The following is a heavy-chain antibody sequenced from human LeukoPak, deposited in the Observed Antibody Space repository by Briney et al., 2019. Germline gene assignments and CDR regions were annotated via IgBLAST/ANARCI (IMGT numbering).Heavy chain of an antibody. Sequence: GGSLRLSCAASGFTFSSYAMSRVRQAPGKGLEWVSGVSGSGGSTYYADSVKGRFTISRDNSKNTLYLQMNSLRAEDTAVYYCAKLGYSYGSAAFDIWGQGTMVTVSS. J-gene: IGHJ3*02. CDR1: GFTFSSYA. CDR3: AKLGYSYGSAAFDI. V-gene: IGHV3-23*01. D-gene: IGHD5-18*01. CDR2: VSGSGGST.